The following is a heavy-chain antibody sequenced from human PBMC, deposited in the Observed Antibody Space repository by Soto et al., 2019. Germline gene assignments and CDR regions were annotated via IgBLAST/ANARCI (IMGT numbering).Heavy chain of an antibody. D-gene: IGHD2-8*01. CDR2: INPSGGST. CDR1: GYTFTSYY. J-gene: IGHJ6*02. CDR3: ARVPPEYTKRGYYYYYGMDV. Sequence: ASVKVSCKASGYTFTSYYMHCVRQAPGQGLEWMGIINPSGGSTSYAQKFQGRVTMTRDTSTSTVYMELSSLRDEDTAVYYCARVPPEYTKRGYYYYYGMDVWGQGTTVTVSS. V-gene: IGHV1-46*01.